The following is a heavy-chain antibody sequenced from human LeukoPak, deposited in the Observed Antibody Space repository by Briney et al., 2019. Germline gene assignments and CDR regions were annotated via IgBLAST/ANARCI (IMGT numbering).Heavy chain of an antibody. CDR2: ISNKLYGGTT. D-gene: IGHD5-18*01. V-gene: IGHV3-49*03. Sequence: GGSLRLSCITSGFTLGDSAMSWFRQAPGKGLEWVGFISNKLYGGTTEYATSVKGRFTISRDDSKSIAYLQMNSLKTEDTAMYYCSRDSHGRDPRNSFDYWGQGTLVTVSS. J-gene: IGHJ4*02. CDR3: SRDSHGRDPRNSFDY. CDR1: GFTLGDSA.